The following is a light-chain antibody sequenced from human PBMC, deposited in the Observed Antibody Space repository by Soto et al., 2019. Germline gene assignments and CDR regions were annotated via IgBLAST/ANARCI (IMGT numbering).Light chain of an antibody. Sequence: QSALTQPASVSGSLGQSITISCTGTSSDVGSYNLVSWYQQHPGKAPKLIIYEGSKRPSGVSNRFSGSKSGNTASLTISGLQAEDEADYYCCSYAGSSTPYVFGTGTKLTVL. CDR3: CSYAGSSTPYV. J-gene: IGLJ1*01. V-gene: IGLV2-23*01. CDR1: SSDVGSYNL. CDR2: EGS.